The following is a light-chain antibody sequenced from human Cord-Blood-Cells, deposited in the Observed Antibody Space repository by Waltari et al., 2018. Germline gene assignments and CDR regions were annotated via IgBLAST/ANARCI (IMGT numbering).Light chain of an antibody. V-gene: IGLV2-8*01. J-gene: IGLJ2*01. CDR2: EVS. Sequence: QSALTQPPSASGSPGPSVTISCTGPSSDVGGYNYVPWYQQHPGKAPKLMIYEVSKRPSGVPDRFSGSKSGNTASLTVSGLQAEDEADYYCSSYAGSNNLVFGGGTKLTVL. CDR1: SSDVGGYNY. CDR3: SSYAGSNNLV.